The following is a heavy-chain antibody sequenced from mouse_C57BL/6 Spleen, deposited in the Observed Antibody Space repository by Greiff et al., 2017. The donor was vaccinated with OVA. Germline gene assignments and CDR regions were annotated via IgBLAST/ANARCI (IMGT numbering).Heavy chain of an antibody. Sequence: QVQLQQPGAELVKPGASVKLSCKASGYTFTSSWMPWVKQRPGRGLEWIGRIDPNSGGTTYNEKFTSKATLTVDKPSSPAYMQLSSLTTEDSAVYYGARASNCYGSARCYFDDWGKGTTLTVSS. D-gene: IGHD1-1*01. CDR3: ARASNCYGSARCYFDD. CDR1: GYTFTSSW. V-gene: IGHV1-72*01. J-gene: IGHJ2*01. CDR2: IDPNSGGT.